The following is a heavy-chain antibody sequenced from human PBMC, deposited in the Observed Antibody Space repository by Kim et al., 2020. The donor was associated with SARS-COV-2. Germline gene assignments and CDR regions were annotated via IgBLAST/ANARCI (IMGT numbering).Heavy chain of an antibody. Sequence: GGSLRLSCAASGFTFDAYAMHWVRQAPGKGLEWVSGISWNSGSIGYADSVKGRFTISRDNAKNSLYLQMNSLRAEDTALYYCAKDMRSSWSGYIPPYYY. CDR1: GFTFDAYA. V-gene: IGHV3-9*01. CDR2: ISWNSGSI. J-gene: IGHJ6*01. CDR3: AKDMRSSWSGYIPPYYY. D-gene: IGHD3-3*01.